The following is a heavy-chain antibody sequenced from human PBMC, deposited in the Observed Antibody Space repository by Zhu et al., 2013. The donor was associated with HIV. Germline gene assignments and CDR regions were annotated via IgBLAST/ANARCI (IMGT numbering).Heavy chain of an antibody. J-gene: IGHJ1*01. V-gene: IGHV1-2*02. CDR1: GYTFTAYY. D-gene: IGHD1-1*01. CDR2: INPNKGGT. Sequence: QVQLVQSGAVVREPGSSMRLSCQTSGYTFTAYYIHWVRQAPGQGLEWIGWINPNKGGTKSLQRFQGRVIMTRDTSISTAYMELTSLKSDDTAVYYCARSRTLEEAEYFQHWGQGTLVIVSS. CDR3: ARSRTLEEAEYFQH.